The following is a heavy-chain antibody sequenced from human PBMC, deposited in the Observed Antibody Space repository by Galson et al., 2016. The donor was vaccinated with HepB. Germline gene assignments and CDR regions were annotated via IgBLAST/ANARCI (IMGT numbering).Heavy chain of an antibody. J-gene: IGHJ6*04. CDR1: GFTFGSYV. CDR3: ARGHPAVPAPWPSYYGLDV. V-gene: IGHV3-30*04. D-gene: IGHD2-2*01. CDR2: ISSGTTHK. Sequence: SLRLSCAASGFTFGSYVIHWVRQAPGKGLEWVAVISSGTTHKYYADSVKGRFTISRDNSKNTLFLQMNSLRPEDTAVYYCARGHPAVPAPWPSYYGLDVWGKGTTVTVSS.